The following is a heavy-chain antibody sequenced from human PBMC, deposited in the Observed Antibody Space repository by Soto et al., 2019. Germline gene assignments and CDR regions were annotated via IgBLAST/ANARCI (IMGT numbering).Heavy chain of an antibody. J-gene: IGHJ6*01. CDR1: GYTFTSYG. V-gene: IGHV1-18*01. Sequence: GASVRVSCKASGYTFTSYGISWVRQAPGQGLEWMGWISAYNGNTNYAQKLQGRVTMTTDTSTSTAYMELRSLRSDDTAVYYCAGDGLTSCSSTSCHSYYYYYGMDVRGQGTTVTVSS. D-gene: IGHD2-2*01. CDR3: AGDGLTSCSSTSCHSYYYYYGMDV. CDR2: ISAYNGNT.